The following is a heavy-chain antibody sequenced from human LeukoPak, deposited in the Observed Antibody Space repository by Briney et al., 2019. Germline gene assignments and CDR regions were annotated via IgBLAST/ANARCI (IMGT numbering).Heavy chain of an antibody. J-gene: IGHJ6*03. CDR2: INRNGGST. V-gene: IGHV3-20*04. CDR1: GFTFDDYG. Sequence: PGGSLRLSCAASGFTFDDYGMSWVRQAPGKGLEWVSGINRNGGSTGYADSVKGRFTISRDNAKNSLYLQMNSLRAEDTALYYCARDPTAHYYYYYMDVWGKGTTVTVSS. CDR3: ARDPTAHYYYYYMDV.